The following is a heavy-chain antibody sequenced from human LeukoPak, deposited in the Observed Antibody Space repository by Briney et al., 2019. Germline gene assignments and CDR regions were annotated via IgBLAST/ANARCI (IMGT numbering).Heavy chain of an antibody. CDR2: IYHSGST. J-gene: IGHJ4*02. V-gene: IGHV4-30-2*01. CDR3: ARGAYYSPFDY. D-gene: IGHD1-26*01. CDR1: GGSISSGGYY. Sequence: PSETLSLTSTVSGGSISSGGYYWSWIRQPPGKGLEWIGYIYHSGSTYYNPSLKSRVTISVDRSKNQFSLKLSSVTAADTAVYYCARGAYYSPFDYWGQGTLVTVSS.